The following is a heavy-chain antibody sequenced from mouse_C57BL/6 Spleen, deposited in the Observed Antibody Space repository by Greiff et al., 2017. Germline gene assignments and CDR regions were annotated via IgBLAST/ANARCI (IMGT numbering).Heavy chain of an antibody. V-gene: IGHV1-69*01. CDR1: GYTFTSYW. J-gene: IGHJ1*03. CDR2: IDPSDSYT. CDR3: ARWGWYFDV. Sequence: QVQLQQPGAELVMPGASVKLSCKASGYTFTSYWMHWVKQRPGQGLEWIGEIDPSDSYTNYNQKFKGKSTLTVDKSSSTAYMQLSRLTSEDSAVYYCARWGWYFDVWGTGTTVTVSS.